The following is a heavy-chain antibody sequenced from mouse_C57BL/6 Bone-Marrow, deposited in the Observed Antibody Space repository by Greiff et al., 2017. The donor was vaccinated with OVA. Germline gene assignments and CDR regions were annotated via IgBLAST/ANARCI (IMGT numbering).Heavy chain of an antibody. CDR3: MRREYYDGSSLEGYWYFDV. Sequence: GGGLVQPKGSLKLSCAASGFTFITYAMHWVRLAPGKGLEWVARIRSKSSNYATYYADSVNDRFTISRDNSHSMLYLQMNNLKTEDTAMYYCMRREYYDGSSLEGYWYFDVWGKGTTVTVSS. CDR2: IRSKSSNYAT. J-gene: IGHJ1*03. V-gene: IGHV10-3*01. D-gene: IGHD1-1*01. CDR1: GFTFITYA.